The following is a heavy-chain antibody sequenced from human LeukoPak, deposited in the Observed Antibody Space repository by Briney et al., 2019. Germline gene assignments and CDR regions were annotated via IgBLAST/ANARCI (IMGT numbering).Heavy chain of an antibody. V-gene: IGHV1-24*01. CDR2: FDPEDGET. J-gene: IGHJ4*02. Sequence: ASVKVSCKVSGYTLTELSMHWVRKPPGKGLEWMGGFDPEDGETIYAQKFQGRVTMTEDTSTETAYMELSSLRSEDTAVYYCATAQGYFDYWGQGTLVTVSS. CDR3: ATAQGYFDY. CDR1: GYTLTELS.